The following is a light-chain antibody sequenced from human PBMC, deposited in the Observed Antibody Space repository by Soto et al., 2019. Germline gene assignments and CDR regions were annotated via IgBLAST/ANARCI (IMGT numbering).Light chain of an antibody. CDR3: LQAYIFPWP. CDR1: QGIRSA. CDR2: AAS. Sequence: AIQMTQSPSSLSASVGDRVTITCRAIQGIRSALGWYQQKPGKAPKLLIYAASSFQSRVPSRFRGSGSGTDFTLHISSLQPEDFATYYFLQAYIFPWPFGHGTNVEIK. V-gene: IGKV1-6*01. J-gene: IGKJ1*01.